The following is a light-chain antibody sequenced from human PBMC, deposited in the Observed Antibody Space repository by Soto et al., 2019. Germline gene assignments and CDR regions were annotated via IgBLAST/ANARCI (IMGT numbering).Light chain of an antibody. CDR3: SSYSISTAYL. CDR2: EVS. J-gene: IGLJ1*01. CDR1: SSDVGHYNY. V-gene: IGLV2-14*01. Sequence: QSALTQPASVSGSPGQSITISCTGTSSDVGHYNYVSWYQQYPGKAPKLMIYEVSNRPSGVFNRFSGSKSGNTASLIISGLQAEDEADYFCSSYSISTAYLFGTGTKVTVL.